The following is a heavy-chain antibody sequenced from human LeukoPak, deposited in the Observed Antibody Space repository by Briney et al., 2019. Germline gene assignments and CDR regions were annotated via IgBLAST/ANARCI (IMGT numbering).Heavy chain of an antibody. J-gene: IGHJ5*01. CDR3: ARSRIAAAGTPFHS. CDR1: GGSISSYY. CDR2: IYYSGST. V-gene: IGHV4-59*01. D-gene: IGHD6-13*01. Sequence: SETLSLTCTVSGGSISSYYWSWIRQPPGKGLEWIGYIYYSGSTNYNPSLKSRVTISVDTSKNQVSLRLSSVTAADTAVYYCARSRIAAAGTPFHSWGQGILVTVSS.